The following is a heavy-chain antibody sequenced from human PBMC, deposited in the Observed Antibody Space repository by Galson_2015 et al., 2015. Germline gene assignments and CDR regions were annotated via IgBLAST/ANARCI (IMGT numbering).Heavy chain of an antibody. CDR2: IYYSGST. Sequence: ATLSLSCTVSGGSISSYYCSWRRPPAGGRLEWIGYIYYSGSTNYNPSLKSRVTISVDTSKNQFSLKLSSVTAADTAVYYCARGSSWRNRDYYYYMDVWGKGTTVTVSS. CDR3: ARGSSWRNRDYYYYMDV. D-gene: IGHD6-13*01. V-gene: IGHV4-59*01. J-gene: IGHJ6*03. CDR1: GGSISSYY.